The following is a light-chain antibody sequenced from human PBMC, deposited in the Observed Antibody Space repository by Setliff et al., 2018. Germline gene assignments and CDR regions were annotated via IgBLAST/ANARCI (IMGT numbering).Light chain of an antibody. CDR3: CSYAGSGTL. CDR2: EVS. J-gene: IGLJ2*01. V-gene: IGLV2-23*02. Sequence: LAQPASVSGSPGQSITISCTGTSSDVGSYNLVSWYQQHPGKAPKLMLYEVSKRPSGVSNRFSASKSGNTASLTISGLQADDEADYYCCSYAGSGTLFGGGTKVTVL. CDR1: SSDVGSYNL.